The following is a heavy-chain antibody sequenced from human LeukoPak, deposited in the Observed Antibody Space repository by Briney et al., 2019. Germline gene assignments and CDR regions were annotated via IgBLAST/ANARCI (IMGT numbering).Heavy chain of an antibody. CDR2: IYSSGST. Sequence: SETLSLTCTVSGGSISSGSYYWSWIRQPAGKGLEWIGRIYSSGSTNYNPSLKSRVTISLDTSKNQFSLKLSSVTAADTAVYYCARANRRGYSGFFFDYWGQGTLVTVSS. CDR1: GGSISSGSYY. CDR3: ARANRRGYSGFFFDY. V-gene: IGHV4-61*02. J-gene: IGHJ4*02. D-gene: IGHD5-12*01.